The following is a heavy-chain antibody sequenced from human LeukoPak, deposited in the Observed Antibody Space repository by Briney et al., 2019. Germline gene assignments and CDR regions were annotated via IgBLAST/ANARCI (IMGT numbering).Heavy chain of an antibody. D-gene: IGHD3-10*01. CDR2: ISYDGSNK. Sequence: GGSLRLSCAASGFTFSSYWMHWVRQAPGKGLEWVAVISYDGSNKYYADSVKGRFTISRDNSKNTLYLQMNSLRAEDTAVYYCARDGDLWFGELYLPRWFDPWGQGTLVTVSS. J-gene: IGHJ5*02. CDR3: ARDGDLWFGELYLPRWFDP. V-gene: IGHV3-30-3*01. CDR1: GFTFSSYW.